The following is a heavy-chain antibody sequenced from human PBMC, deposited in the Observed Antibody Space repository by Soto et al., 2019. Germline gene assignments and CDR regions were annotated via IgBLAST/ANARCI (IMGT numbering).Heavy chain of an antibody. D-gene: IGHD6-19*01. CDR3: ARSVAVPGAHIDY. J-gene: IGHJ4*02. Sequence: LSLTCSVSGGSISGSYWSWIRQSPGKGLEWLGYVYYTGSTNYSPSLRSRVSISVDTSKNEFSLRLSSVTAADTAVYFCARSVAVPGAHIDYWGQGTQVTVS. CDR2: VYYTGST. CDR1: GGSISGSY. V-gene: IGHV4-59*01.